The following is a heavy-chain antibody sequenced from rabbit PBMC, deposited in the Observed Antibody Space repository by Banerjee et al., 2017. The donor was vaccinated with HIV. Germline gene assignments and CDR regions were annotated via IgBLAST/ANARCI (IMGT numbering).Heavy chain of an antibody. V-gene: IGHV1S40*01. Sequence: QSLEESGGGLVKPGASLTLTCKASGFPFSNKAVMCWVRQAPGKGLEWIACINAVTGKAVYASWAKGRFTFSKTSSTTVTLQMTSLTAADTATYFCARNYVNAFDPRGPGTLVTVS. CDR2: INAVTGKA. J-gene: IGHJ2*01. CDR1: GFPFSNKAV. D-gene: IGHD1-1*01. CDR3: ARNYVNAFDP.